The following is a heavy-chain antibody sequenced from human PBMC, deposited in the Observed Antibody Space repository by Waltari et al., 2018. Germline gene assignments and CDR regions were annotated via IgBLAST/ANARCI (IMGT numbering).Heavy chain of an antibody. D-gene: IGHD5-18*01. CDR2: IRSDGTGT. J-gene: IGHJ4*02. V-gene: IGHV3-74*01. Sequence: EVLLVESGGGLVQPGGSLSLSCAASGFNFRTYWMHWVRPAPGKGLLWVSRIRSDGTGTDYADSVKGRFTISRDNAKNTLFLQMDSLRAEDTAVYYCASGIQLSSWGGQGTLVSVSS. CDR3: ASGIQLSSW. CDR1: GFNFRTYW.